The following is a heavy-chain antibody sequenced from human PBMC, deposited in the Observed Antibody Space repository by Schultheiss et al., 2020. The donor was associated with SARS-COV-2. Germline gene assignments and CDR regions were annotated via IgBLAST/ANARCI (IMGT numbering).Heavy chain of an antibody. CDR1: GFTFSSYS. D-gene: IGHD5-12*01. CDR3: ARDHSGYDCAIDY. J-gene: IGHJ4*02. CDR2: ISSSSSTI. Sequence: GESLKISCAASGFTFSSYSMNWVRQAPGKGLEWVSYISSSSSTIYYADSVKGRFRSSRDNANNTTSLQMNSLKVEDTAVYYCARDHSGYDCAIDYWCQGTLVTVSS. V-gene: IGHV3-48*01.